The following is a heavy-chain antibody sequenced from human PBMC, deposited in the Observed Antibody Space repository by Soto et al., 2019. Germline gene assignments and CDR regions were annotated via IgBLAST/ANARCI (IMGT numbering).Heavy chain of an antibody. D-gene: IGHD3-16*02. CDR3: ARGLIDYVWVSYRYNHRWFDP. Sequence: QVQLQQWGAGLLKPSETLSLTCAVYGGSFSGYYWSWIRQPPGKGLEWIGEINHSGSTNYNPSLKSRVTISVDTSKNQFSLKLSSVTAADTAVYYCARGLIDYVWVSYRYNHRWFDPWGQGTLVTVSS. CDR1: GGSFSGYY. V-gene: IGHV4-34*01. CDR2: INHSGST. J-gene: IGHJ5*02.